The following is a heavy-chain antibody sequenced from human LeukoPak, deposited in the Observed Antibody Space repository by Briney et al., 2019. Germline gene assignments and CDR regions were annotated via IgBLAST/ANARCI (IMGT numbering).Heavy chain of an antibody. CDR1: GFTFSSYA. CDR3: AKGEELLIAYYYYMDV. V-gene: IGHV3-30*04. J-gene: IGHJ6*03. CDR2: ISYDGSNK. Sequence: PGGSLRLSCAASGFTFSSYAMHWVRQAPGKGLEWVAVISYDGSNKYYADSVKGRFTISRDNSKNTLYLQMNSLRAEDTAVYYCAKGEELLIAYYYYMDVWGKGTTVTISS. D-gene: IGHD3-10*01.